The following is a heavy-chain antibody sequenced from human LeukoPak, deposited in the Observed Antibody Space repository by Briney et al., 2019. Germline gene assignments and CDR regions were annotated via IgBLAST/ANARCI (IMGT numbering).Heavy chain of an antibody. CDR2: ISAYNGYT. CDR3: AGVDGNYEGLIDY. D-gene: IGHD1-7*01. Sequence: ASVKVSCKASGYTFTNFPIGWVRQAPGQGLEWMGWISAYNGYTKYAPSLQGRVTMTTDTSTSTAYMQLRSLRSDDTAMYYCAGVDGNYEGLIDYWGQGTLVTVSS. J-gene: IGHJ4*02. V-gene: IGHV1-18*01. CDR1: GYTFTNFP.